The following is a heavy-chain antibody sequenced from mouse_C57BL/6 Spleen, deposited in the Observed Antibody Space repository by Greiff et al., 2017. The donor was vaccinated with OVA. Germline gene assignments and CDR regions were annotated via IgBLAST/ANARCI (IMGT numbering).Heavy chain of an antibody. Sequence: VQLKQPGAELVMPGASVKLSCKASGYTFTSYWMHWVKQRPGQGLEWIGEIDPSDSYTNYNQKFKGKSTLTVDKSSSTAYMQLSILTSKYAAVYYCARARDMGNPYAMDYWGQGTSVTVSS. J-gene: IGHJ4*01. D-gene: IGHD2-1*01. CDR3: ARARDMGNPYAMDY. V-gene: IGHV1-69*01. CDR1: GYTFTSYW. CDR2: IDPSDSYT.